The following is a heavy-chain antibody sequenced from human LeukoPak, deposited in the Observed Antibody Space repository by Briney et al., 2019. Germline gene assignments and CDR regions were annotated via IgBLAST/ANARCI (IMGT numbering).Heavy chain of an antibody. D-gene: IGHD3-22*01. CDR2: IYYSGST. CDR1: GGSISSGGYY. Sequence: SETLSLTCTVSGGSISSGGYYWSWIRQHPGKGLEWIGYIYYSGSTYYNPSLKSRVTISVDTSKNQFSLTLSSVTAADTAVYYCAGAYYYDSSGYPHDAFDIWGQGTMVTVSS. J-gene: IGHJ3*02. CDR3: AGAYYYDSSGYPHDAFDI. V-gene: IGHV4-31*03.